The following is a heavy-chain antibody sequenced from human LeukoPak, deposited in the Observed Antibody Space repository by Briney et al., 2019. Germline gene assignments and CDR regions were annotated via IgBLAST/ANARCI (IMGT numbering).Heavy chain of an antibody. CDR3: ARDRQLAWFYYMDV. J-gene: IGHJ6*03. D-gene: IGHD6-6*01. Sequence: GSLRLSCAASGFTFGSYWMSWVRQAPGKGLEWVSYISSSGSTIYYADSVKGRFTISRDNAKNSLYLQMNSLTAEDTALYYCARDRQLAWFYYMDVWGKGTTVTVSS. V-gene: IGHV3-48*04. CDR1: GFTFGSYW. CDR2: ISSSGSTI.